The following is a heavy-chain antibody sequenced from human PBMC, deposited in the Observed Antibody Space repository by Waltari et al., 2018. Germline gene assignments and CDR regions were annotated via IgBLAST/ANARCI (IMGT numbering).Heavy chain of an antibody. D-gene: IGHD1-1*01. V-gene: IGHV3-53*01. CDR3: ASGTATVSFEF. CDR2: LYSGGDT. J-gene: IGHJ4*02. Sequence: EVQLVESGGDLIQPGGSLRLSCAASGLVVCRSFVAWVRQAPGKGLEWFSILYSGGDTHFADSVKGRFTISRDDSRNTVYLQMNSLRAEDAALYYCASGTATVSFEFWGQGTQVTVSS. CDR1: GLVVCRSF.